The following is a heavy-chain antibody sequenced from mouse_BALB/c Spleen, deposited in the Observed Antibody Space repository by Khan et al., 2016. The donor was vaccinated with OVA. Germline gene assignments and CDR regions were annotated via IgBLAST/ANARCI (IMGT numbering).Heavy chain of an antibody. D-gene: IGHD1-1*01. CDR3: ARTLYGSVYDYAMDY. CDR1: GYIFTNYG. CDR2: INTYTGEP. V-gene: IGHV9-3-1*01. Sequence: QIQLVQSGPELKKPGETVKISCKASGYIFTNYGMTWVKQAPGKGLKWMGWINTYTGEPTYADDFKGRFAFSLETSANTAYLQINNLKNEDTATYFCARTLYGSVYDYAMDYWGQGTSVTVSS. J-gene: IGHJ4*01.